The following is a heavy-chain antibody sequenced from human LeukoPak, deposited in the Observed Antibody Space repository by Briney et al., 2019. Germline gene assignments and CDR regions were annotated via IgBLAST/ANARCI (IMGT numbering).Heavy chain of an antibody. J-gene: IGHJ4*02. D-gene: IGHD3-10*01. CDR3: ASLGSGSSPIIDFDY. V-gene: IGHV1-46*01. CDR2: VDPSGGGT. Sequence: ASVTVSFKASGYTFTNYYMHWVRQAPGQGLEWMGIVDPSGGGTNYAQKFQGRVIMTRDTSTSTVYMELSSLRSEDTAVYYCASLGSGSSPIIDFDYWGQGTLVTVSS. CDR1: GYTFTNYY.